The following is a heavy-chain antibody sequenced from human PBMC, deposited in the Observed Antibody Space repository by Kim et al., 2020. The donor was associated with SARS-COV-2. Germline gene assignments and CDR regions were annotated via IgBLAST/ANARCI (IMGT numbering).Heavy chain of an antibody. V-gene: IGHV7-4-1*02. Sequence: ASVKVSCKASGYTFTSYAMNWVRQAPGQGLEWMGWINTNTGNPTYAQGFTGRFVFSLDTSVSTAYLQISSLKAEDTAVYYCARLAPLASAPGIQLWEDYYYGIDVWGQGTTVTVSS. CDR3: ARLAPLASAPGIQLWEDYYYGIDV. CDR1: GYTFTSYA. CDR2: INTNTGNP. J-gene: IGHJ6*02. D-gene: IGHD5-18*01.